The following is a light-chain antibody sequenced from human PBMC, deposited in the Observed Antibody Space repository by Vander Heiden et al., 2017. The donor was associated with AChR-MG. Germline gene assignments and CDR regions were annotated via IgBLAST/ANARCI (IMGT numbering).Light chain of an antibody. Sequence: QSPLTQTPPVSGSPGQSVNISCTGTCHDVGRFKRLYCDPQSPGPAPNLMIYEVSNRPSGVPGRFSGSKSGNTASLTISGLQAEDEADYYCSSYTDFITVIFGGGTKLTVL. J-gene: IGLJ2*01. CDR1: CHDVGRFKR. CDR2: EVS. V-gene: IGLV2-18*02. CDR3: SSYTDFITVI.